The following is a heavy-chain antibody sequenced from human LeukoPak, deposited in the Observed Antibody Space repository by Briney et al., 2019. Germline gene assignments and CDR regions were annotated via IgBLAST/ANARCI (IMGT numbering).Heavy chain of an antibody. J-gene: IGHJ4*02. CDR1: GGSISSYY. D-gene: IGHD6-19*01. CDR2: IYYSGST. CDR3: ARSIAVAAEFDY. V-gene: IGHV4-59*01. Sequence: SETLSLTCTVSGGSISSYYWSWIRQPPGKGLEWIGYIYYSGSTNYNPSLKSRVTISVDTSKNQFSLKLSSVTAADTAVYYCARSIAVAAEFDYWGQGTLVTVSS.